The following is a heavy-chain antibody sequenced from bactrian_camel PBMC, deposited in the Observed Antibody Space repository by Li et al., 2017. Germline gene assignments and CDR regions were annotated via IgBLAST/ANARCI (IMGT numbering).Heavy chain of an antibody. CDR2: IDSDGST. CDR1: GVTDFNCG. J-gene: IGHJ4*01. V-gene: IGHV3S53*01. D-gene: IGHD7*01. CDR3: VRDWDLS. Sequence: QLVESGGGLVQPGGSLRLSCVASGVTDFNCGMYWYRQAPGKEREFVSAIDSDGSTTYADSVKGRFTISRDNAKNTVYLQMNSLKPEDTAVYYCVRDWDLSWGQGTQVTVS.